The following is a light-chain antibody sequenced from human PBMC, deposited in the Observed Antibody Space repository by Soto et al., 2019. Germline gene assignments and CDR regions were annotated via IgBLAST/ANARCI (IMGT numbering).Light chain of an antibody. Sequence: VVMTQSPATLSVSPGERATLSCRASQSISDRLAWYHQRPGQAPRLLIYSASARATGVPARFSGSGSGTEFTLTISSLQSEDFAVYYCQQYNNWPPGTFGQGTKVDI. CDR1: QSISDR. J-gene: IGKJ1*01. CDR3: QQYNNWPPGT. V-gene: IGKV3-15*01. CDR2: SAS.